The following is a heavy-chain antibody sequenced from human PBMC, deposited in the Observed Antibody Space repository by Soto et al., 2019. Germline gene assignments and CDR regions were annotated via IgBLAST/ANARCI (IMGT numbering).Heavy chain of an antibody. CDR3: ARQDGAANYYFDD. J-gene: IGHJ4*02. CDR1: GQRFPSSW. Sequence: ESLLICCKGCGQRFPSSWSVWVPQMPGKGLGWMGIIYPGDSDTRYSPSFKGQVTISADKSISTAYLQWSSLKASDTAIYYWARQDGAANYYFDDWGQGTLVTVSS. D-gene: IGHD1-1*01. CDR2: IYPGDSDT. V-gene: IGHV5-51*01.